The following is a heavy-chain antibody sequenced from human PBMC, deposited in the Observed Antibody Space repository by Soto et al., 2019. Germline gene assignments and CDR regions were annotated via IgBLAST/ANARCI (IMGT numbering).Heavy chain of an antibody. CDR1: GGSITNSY. V-gene: IGHV4-4*07. CDR2: IYSSGST. CDR3: AKDLGNSYFDY. D-gene: IGHD3-16*01. Sequence: SETLSLTCSVSGGSITNSYWSWIRQPAGKGLEWIGRIYSSGSTNYNPSLKGRVTMSVDTSKNQFSLKLTSVTAADTAIYYCAKDLGNSYFDYWGQGTLVTVSS. J-gene: IGHJ4*02.